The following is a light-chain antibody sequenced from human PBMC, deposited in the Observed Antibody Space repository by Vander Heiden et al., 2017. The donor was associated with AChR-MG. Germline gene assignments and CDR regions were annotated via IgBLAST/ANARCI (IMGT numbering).Light chain of an antibody. CDR2: GAS. CDR1: QIVTDSY. Sequence: VLTQSPGTLSLSPGERATLSCRASQIVTDSYVAWYQHKPGQAPRLLIYGASSRATGIPDRFIGRGSGRDFTLTISSLEPADFAVYYCHQYGNSPRTFGQGTKVEIK. CDR3: HQYGNSPRT. V-gene: IGKV3-20*01. J-gene: IGKJ1*01.